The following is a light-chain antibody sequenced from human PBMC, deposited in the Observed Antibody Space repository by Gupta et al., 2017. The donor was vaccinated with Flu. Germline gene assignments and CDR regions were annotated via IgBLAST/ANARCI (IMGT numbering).Light chain of an antibody. V-gene: IGLV3-21*02. J-gene: IGLJ2*01. CDR1: NIGGKR. CDR2: DYS. CDR3: EVWDSSSGVV. Sequence: SYALTPPPSVPVAPGQTARGSCVGNNIGGKRVHWYQQKPGQAPVVVVYDYSHRPAGVAERFSCSNAGNTATVTISIDEEGEESYYYGEVWDSSSGVVFGGGTKLTVL.